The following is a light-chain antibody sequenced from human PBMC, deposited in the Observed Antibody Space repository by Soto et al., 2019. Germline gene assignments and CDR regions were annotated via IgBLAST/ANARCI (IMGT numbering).Light chain of an antibody. CDR3: QQRSTWPFT. Sequence: EIVLTQSPATLSLSPGERATLSCRASQSISSYLAWYQPKPDQAPRLLIYDASNRATGIPARFSGSGSGTDFTLTISSLEPEEFAVYYCQQRSTWPFTFGPGTNVDSK. CDR1: QSISSY. J-gene: IGKJ3*01. CDR2: DAS. V-gene: IGKV3-11*01.